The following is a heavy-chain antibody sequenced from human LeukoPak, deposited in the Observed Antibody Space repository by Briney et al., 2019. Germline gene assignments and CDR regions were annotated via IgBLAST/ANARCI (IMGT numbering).Heavy chain of an antibody. CDR2: ISGSGGST. CDR1: GFTFSSYA. V-gene: IGHV3-23*01. D-gene: IGHD2-2*01. J-gene: IGHJ4*02. CDR3: ASHPSVVPAEVC. Sequence: GGSLRLSCAASGFTFSSYAMSWVRQAPGKGLEWVSAISGSGGSTYYADSVKGRFTISRDNSKNTLYLRMNSLRAEDTAVYYCASHPSVVPAEVCWGQGTLVTVSS.